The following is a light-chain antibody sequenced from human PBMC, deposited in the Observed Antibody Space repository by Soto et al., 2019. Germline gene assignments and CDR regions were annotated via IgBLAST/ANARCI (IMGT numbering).Light chain of an antibody. Sequence: QSVLTQAPSASGSPGQSVTISCAGNSNDVGRFDYVSWYQRHPGKAPKRIIYDVTKRPSGVPDRFSGSKSGNTAYLTVSGLQAEDEAYYFCSSFVHGTIYVFGTGTKVTVL. CDR2: DVT. J-gene: IGLJ1*01. CDR3: SSFVHGTIYV. V-gene: IGLV2-8*01. CDR1: SNDVGRFDY.